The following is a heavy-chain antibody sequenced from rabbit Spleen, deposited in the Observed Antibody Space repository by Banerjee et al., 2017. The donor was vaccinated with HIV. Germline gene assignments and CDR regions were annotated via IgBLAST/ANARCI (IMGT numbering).Heavy chain of an antibody. J-gene: IGHJ4*01. V-gene: IGHV1S40*01. D-gene: IGHD1-1*01. Sequence: QQLVESGRGLVQPGASLTLTCKASGFSFSSGYYMSWVRQAPGKGLEWIACIYTDNSKTYYANWAKGRFTVSKTSSPSVTLQMTSLTVADTATYFCARDVGSGPYIDGYFTLWGPGTLVTVS. CDR2: IYTDNSKT. CDR3: ARDVGSGPYIDGYFTL. CDR1: GFSFSSGYY.